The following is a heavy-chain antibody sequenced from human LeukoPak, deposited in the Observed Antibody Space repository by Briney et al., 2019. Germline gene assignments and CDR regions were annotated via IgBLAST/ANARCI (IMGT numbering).Heavy chain of an antibody. D-gene: IGHD1-26*01. Sequence: PSETLSLTCTVSDDPINSGVYYWNWIRQPAGKELEWIGHIYTSGTTTNSNPSLKSRVAISLDTSKNHFSLKLSSVTAADTAVYYCARAKKRSGRSRNFYLDVWGKGTTVTVSS. CDR2: IYTSGTTT. CDR1: DDPINSGVYY. V-gene: IGHV4-61*09. CDR3: ARAKKRSGRSRNFYLDV. J-gene: IGHJ6*03.